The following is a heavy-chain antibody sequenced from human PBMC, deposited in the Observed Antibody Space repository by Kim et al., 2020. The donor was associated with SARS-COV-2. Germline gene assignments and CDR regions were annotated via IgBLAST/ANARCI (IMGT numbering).Heavy chain of an antibody. CDR3: ARGRWFRSSEGWFDP. J-gene: IGHJ5*02. Sequence: QKFQGRVTITADESTSTAYMELSSLRSEDTAVYYCARGRWFRSSEGWFDPWGQGTLVTVSS. V-gene: IGHV1-69*01. D-gene: IGHD2-15*01.